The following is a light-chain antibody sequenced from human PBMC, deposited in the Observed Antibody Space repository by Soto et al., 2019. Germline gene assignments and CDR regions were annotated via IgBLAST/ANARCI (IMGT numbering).Light chain of an antibody. CDR3: QQYNSYST. V-gene: IGKV1-5*03. CDR1: QSISSW. Sequence: DIQMTQSPSTLSASVVYTFTITCRASQSISSWLAWYQQKPGKAPKLLIYKASSLESGVPSRFSGSGSGTEFTLTISSLQPDDFATYYCQQYNSYSTFGQGTKVDIK. CDR2: KAS. J-gene: IGKJ1*01.